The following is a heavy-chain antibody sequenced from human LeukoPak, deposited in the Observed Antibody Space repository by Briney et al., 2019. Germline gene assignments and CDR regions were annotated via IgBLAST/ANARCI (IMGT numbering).Heavy chain of an antibody. D-gene: IGHD1-26*01. V-gene: IGHV3-23*01. J-gene: IGHJ4*02. CDR1: GFTFSSYG. Sequence: GRSLRLSCAASGFTFSSYGMHWVRQAPGKGLEWVSAISGSGGSTYYADSVKGRFTISRDNSKNTLYLQMNSLRAEDTAVYYCAKKGGGGSYYFDYWGQGTLVTVSS. CDR3: AKKGGGGSYYFDY. CDR2: ISGSGGST.